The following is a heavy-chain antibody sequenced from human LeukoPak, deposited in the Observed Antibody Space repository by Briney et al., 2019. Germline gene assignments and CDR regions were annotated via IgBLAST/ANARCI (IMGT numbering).Heavy chain of an antibody. CDR3: ARAGSSSVDD. J-gene: IGHJ4*02. CDR2: TYYRSKWYY. D-gene: IGHD3-10*01. V-gene: IGHV6-1*01. CDR1: GESVSSNSAA. Sequence: SQALSLTYALSGESVSSNSAAWYWIRQSPSGGLEWLGRTYYRSKWYYDYAVSVTSRITINPDTSKNQFSLHLNSVTPEDTAVYYCARAGSSSVDDWGQGTLVTVSS.